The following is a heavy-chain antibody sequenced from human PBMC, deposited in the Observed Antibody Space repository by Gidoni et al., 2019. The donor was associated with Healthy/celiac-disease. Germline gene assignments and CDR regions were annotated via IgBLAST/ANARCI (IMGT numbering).Heavy chain of an antibody. D-gene: IGHD4-17*01. Sequence: QVQLVESGGGVVQPGRALRLSCAASGFTISSYAMHWVRQAPGKGLEWVAVISYDGSNKYSADSVKCRFTISRDKSKNSLYLQMNSLRAEDTAVYYCARSPGEDYGDYFDYWGQGTLVTVSS. CDR2: ISYDGSNK. CDR1: GFTISSYA. J-gene: IGHJ4*02. V-gene: IGHV3-30*01. CDR3: ARSPGEDYGDYFDY.